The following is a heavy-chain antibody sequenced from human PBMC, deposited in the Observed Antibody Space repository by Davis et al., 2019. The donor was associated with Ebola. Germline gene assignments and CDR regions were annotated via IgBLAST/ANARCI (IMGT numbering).Heavy chain of an antibody. CDR1: GFTFSSYS. J-gene: IGHJ4*02. CDR2: IWFDGSNK. CDR3: ARPYSGSYQFDY. D-gene: IGHD1-26*01. Sequence: GESLKISCAASGFTFSSYSMNWVRQAPGKGLEWVAFIWFDGSNKNYADSVKGRFTISRDNSKNTLYLQMNSLRAEDTAVYYCARPYSGSYQFDYWGQGTLVTVSS. V-gene: IGHV3-33*08.